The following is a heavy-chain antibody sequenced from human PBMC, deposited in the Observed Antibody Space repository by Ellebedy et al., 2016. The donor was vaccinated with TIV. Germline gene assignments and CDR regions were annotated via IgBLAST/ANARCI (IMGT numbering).Heavy chain of an antibody. Sequence: SETLSLTXTVSGASVNSDYYYWSWIRQPPGTGLEWIGFIHYSGRTNYNPSVSSLKSRVTISLDMSKNQFSLKLYSVTAADTAVYYCAREERHYYGSGSFDYWGQGSLVTVSS. CDR2: IHYSGRT. D-gene: IGHD3-10*01. V-gene: IGHV4-61*01. CDR1: GASVNSDYYY. CDR3: AREERHYYGSGSFDY. J-gene: IGHJ4*02.